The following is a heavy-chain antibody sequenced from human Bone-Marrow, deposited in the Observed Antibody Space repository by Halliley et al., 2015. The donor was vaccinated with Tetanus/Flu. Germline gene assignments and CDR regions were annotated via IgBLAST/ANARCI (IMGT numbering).Heavy chain of an antibody. CDR3: ARAYGYGDYQTTFDY. V-gene: IGHV1-46*01. Sequence: IGPGGGTASYAQKFQGRVTMTRNTSTSTVYMELSSLRSKDTAAYYCARAYGYGDYQTTFDYWGQGTLVTVSS. CDR2: IGPGGGTA. J-gene: IGHJ4*02. D-gene: IGHD4-17*01.